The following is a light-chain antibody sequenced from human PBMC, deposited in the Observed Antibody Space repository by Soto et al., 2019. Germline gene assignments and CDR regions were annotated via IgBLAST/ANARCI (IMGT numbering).Light chain of an antibody. CDR3: QQANSVPFT. CDR2: GAS. J-gene: IGKJ3*01. Sequence: DIQMAQSPSSVSASVGDRVTITCRASQGIGSRVAWYQQKPGMAPRLLIYGASSLQSGVPSRFSGSASGADFTLTISSLQPEDFATYYCQQANSVPFTFGPGTKVEIK. CDR1: QGIGSR. V-gene: IGKV1-12*01.